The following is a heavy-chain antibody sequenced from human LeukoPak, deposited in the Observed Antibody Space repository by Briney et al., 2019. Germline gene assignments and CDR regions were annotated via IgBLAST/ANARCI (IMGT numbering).Heavy chain of an antibody. CDR1: GFTFSSYE. D-gene: IGHD3-10*01. J-gene: IGHJ6*03. CDR3: AKDPYYYGSGTRHYMDV. V-gene: IGHV3-48*03. CDR2: ISSSGSTI. Sequence: PGGSLRLSCAASGFTFSSYEMNWVRQAPGKGLEWVSYISSSGSTIYYADSVKGRFTISRDNAKNSLYLQMNSLRAEDTAVYYCAKDPYYYGSGTRHYMDVWGKGTTVTISS.